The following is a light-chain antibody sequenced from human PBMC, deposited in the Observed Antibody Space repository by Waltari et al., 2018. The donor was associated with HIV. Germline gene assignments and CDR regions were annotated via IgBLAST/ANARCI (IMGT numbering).Light chain of an antibody. J-gene: IGLJ3*02. CDR2: DVT. CDR3: CSYAGNYAWV. V-gene: IGLV2-11*01. CDR1: SSDVGAYKF. Sequence: QSALTQPRSVSGSPGQSVTISCTRTSSDVGAYKFVSWYQQHPGKAPKLLIYDVTTRPSGVPDRFSGSKSGNSASLIISGLQAGDEAHYFCCSYAGNYAWVFGGGTKLTVL.